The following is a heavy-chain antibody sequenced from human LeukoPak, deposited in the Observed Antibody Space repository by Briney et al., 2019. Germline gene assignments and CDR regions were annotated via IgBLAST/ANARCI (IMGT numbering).Heavy chain of an antibody. J-gene: IGHJ4*01. CDR3: ARDRGDYPLDY. D-gene: IGHD4-17*01. CDR2: IYSGGST. V-gene: IGHV3-66*01. Sequence: GGSLRLSCAASGFTVSSNYMSWVRQAPGKGLEWVSVIYSGGSTYYADSVKGRFTISRDNSKNTLYLQMNSLRAEDTAVYYCARDRGDYPLDYWGQGTLVTVSS. CDR1: GFTVSSNY.